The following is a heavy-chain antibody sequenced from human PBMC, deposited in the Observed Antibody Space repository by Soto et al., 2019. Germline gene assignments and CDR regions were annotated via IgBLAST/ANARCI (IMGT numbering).Heavy chain of an antibody. D-gene: IGHD2-2*02. J-gene: IGHJ6*02. Sequence: GGSLRLSCVGSGFTFSTYSINWVRQAPGRGLEWVSSISSRSDIYYADSVKGRFTISRDNAKNSVSLQMNSLRAEDTAVYYCAREYTAWPLAYGLDVWGQGTTVTVSS. CDR1: GFTFSTYS. V-gene: IGHV3-21*01. CDR3: AREYTAWPLAYGLDV. CDR2: ISSRSDI.